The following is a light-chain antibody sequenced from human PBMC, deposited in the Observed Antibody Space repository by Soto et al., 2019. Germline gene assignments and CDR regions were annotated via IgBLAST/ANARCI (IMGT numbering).Light chain of an antibody. V-gene: IGLV1-47*01. J-gene: IGLJ2*01. CDR1: SSNIGINY. CDR3: AAWDDSLSGVV. Sequence: QSALTQPPSASGTPGQRVTISCSGSSSNIGINYVHWHQQLPGTAPKLLIYRNNQRPSGVPDRFSASKSGTSASLAISGLRSEDEADYNCAAWDDSLSGVVFGGGTKLTVL. CDR2: RNN.